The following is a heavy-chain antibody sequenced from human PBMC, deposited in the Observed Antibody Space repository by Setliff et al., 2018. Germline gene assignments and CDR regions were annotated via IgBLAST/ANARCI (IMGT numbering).Heavy chain of an antibody. CDR1: DDSFTRSRYY. CDR2: ISYSGTP. J-gene: IGHJ4*01. Sequence: SLTCTVSDDSFTRSRYYWGWIRQAPGSGLEWIGSISYSGTPYYNASVESRVTISIDTSRNQFPLELRSVTVADTATYYCVRPGGTTVVARHFDYWGSGILVTVSS. D-gene: IGHD2-15*01. CDR3: VRPGGTTVVARHFDY. V-gene: IGHV4-39*01.